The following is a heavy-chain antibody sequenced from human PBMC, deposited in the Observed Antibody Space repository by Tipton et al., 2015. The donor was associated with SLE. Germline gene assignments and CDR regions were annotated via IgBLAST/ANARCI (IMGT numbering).Heavy chain of an antibody. D-gene: IGHD3-16*01. CDR2: INSDGSST. CDR1: GFTFSSYW. CDR3: AKDVDVWGSWA. Sequence: SLRLSCAASGFTFSSYWMHWVRQAPGKGLVWVSRINSDGSSTSYADSVKGRFTISRDNSKNTLYLQMNSLRAEDTAVYYCAKDVDVWGSWAWGQGTLVTVSS. J-gene: IGHJ4*02. V-gene: IGHV3-74*01.